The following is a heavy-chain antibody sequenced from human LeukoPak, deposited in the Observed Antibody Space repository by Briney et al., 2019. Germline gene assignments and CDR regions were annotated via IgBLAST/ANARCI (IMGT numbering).Heavy chain of an antibody. J-gene: IGHJ4*02. V-gene: IGHV4-39*02. CDR1: GGSISSSSYY. D-gene: IGHD6-13*01. Sequence: SETLSLTCTVSGGSISSSSYYWGWIRQPPGKRLEWIGSIYYSGSTYYNPSLKSRVTISVDTSKNQFSLKLSSVTAADTAVYYCARELTGIAAAGLYYWGQGTLVTVSS. CDR2: IYYSGST. CDR3: ARELTGIAAAGLYY.